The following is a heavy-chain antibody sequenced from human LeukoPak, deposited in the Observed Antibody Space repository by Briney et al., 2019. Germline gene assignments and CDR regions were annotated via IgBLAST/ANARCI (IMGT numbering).Heavy chain of an antibody. CDR2: ISGSGGST. CDR1: GFTFSSYA. D-gene: IGHD3-22*01. Sequence: GGSLRLSCAASGFTFSSYAMSWVRQAPGKGLEWVSAISGSGGSTYYADSVKGRFTISRDNSKNTLYLQMNSLRAEDTAVYYCAKGRRTYYYDSSGYQRYYYYGMDVWGQGTTVTVSS. J-gene: IGHJ6*02. CDR3: AKGRRTYYYDSSGYQRYYYYGMDV. V-gene: IGHV3-23*01.